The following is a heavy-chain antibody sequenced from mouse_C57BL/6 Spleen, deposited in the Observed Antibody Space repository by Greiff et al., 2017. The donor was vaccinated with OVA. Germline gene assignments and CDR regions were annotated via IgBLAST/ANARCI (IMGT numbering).Heavy chain of an antibody. D-gene: IGHD1-1*01. CDR3: VRHAYYYGSGYWYFDV. J-gene: IGHJ1*03. V-gene: IGHV10-1*01. CDR2: IRSKSNNYAT. CDR1: GFSFNTYA. Sequence: GGGLVQPKGSLKLSCAASGFSFNTYAMNWVRQAPGKGLEWVARIRSKSNNYATYYADSVKDRFTISRDESESMLYLQMNNLKTEDTAMYYCVRHAYYYGSGYWYFDVWGTGTTVTVSS.